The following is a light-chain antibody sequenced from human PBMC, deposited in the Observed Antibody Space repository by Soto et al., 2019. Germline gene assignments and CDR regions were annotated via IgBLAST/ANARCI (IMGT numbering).Light chain of an antibody. CDR3: QQRSNWPPEIT. V-gene: IGKV3-11*01. Sequence: EIVLTQSPGTLSLSPGKRATLSCRASQSVSISLAWYQQKPGQAPRLLIYDASNRATGVPARFSGSGSGTDFTLTVSSLEPEDFALYYCQQRSNWPPEITFGQGTRLEI. CDR2: DAS. CDR1: QSVSIS. J-gene: IGKJ5*01.